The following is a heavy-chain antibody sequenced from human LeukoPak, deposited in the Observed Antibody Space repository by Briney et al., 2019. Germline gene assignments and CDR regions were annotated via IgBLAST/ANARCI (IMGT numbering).Heavy chain of an antibody. V-gene: IGHV1-2*02. CDR3: ARETTKGPITMVRGVITYYFDY. D-gene: IGHD3-10*01. CDR2: INPNSGGT. J-gene: IGHJ4*02. CDR1: GYTFTGYY. Sequence: GASVKVSCKASGYTFTGYYMHWVRQAPGQGLEWMGWINPNSGGTNYAQKFQGRVTMTRDTSISTAYMELSRLRSDDTAVYYCARETTKGPITMVRGVITYYFDYWGQGTLVTVSP.